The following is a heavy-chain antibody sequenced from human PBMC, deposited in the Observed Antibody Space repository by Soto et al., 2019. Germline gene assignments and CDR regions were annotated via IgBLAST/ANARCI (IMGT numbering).Heavy chain of an antibody. D-gene: IGHD5-18*01. CDR1: GGTFSSYA. J-gene: IGHJ5*02. CDR3: ARGRGYSYGSPKPYNWFDP. Sequence: QVQLVQSGAEVKKPGSSVKVSCKASGGTFSSYAISWVRQAPGQGLEWMGGIIPIFGTANYAQKFQGRVTITADESTSTAYMELSSLRSEDTAVYYCARGRGYSYGSPKPYNWFDPWGQGTLVTVSS. CDR2: IIPIFGTA. V-gene: IGHV1-69*01.